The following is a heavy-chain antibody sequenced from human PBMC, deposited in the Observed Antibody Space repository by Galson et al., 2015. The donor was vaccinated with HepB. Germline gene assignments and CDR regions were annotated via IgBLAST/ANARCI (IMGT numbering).Heavy chain of an antibody. CDR2: ISYDGINK. V-gene: IGHV3-30*18. CDR3: AKASFHYGSGSYYTIDY. CDR1: RFTFSNYG. Sequence: SLRLSCAASRFTFSNYGIHWVRLAPGKGLEWVAVISYDGINKHYTDSVKGRFTISRDNSRNTLYLQMNSLRAEDTAVYYCAKASFHYGSGSYYTIDYWGQGTLVTVSS. J-gene: IGHJ4*02. D-gene: IGHD3-10*01.